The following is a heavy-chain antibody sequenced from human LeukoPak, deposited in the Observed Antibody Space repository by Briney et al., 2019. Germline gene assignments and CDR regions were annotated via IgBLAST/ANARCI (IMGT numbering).Heavy chain of an antibody. CDR2: IWYDGTNR. J-gene: IGHJ3*02. CDR1: GSTFSTYG. Sequence: GGSLRLSCTTSGSTFSTYGMHWVRQAPGKGLEWVAVIWYDGTNRYYADSVKGRFTISRDNSKNTLYLQMNSMRAEDTAVYYCARDQDRAFDIWGQGTMVTVSS. CDR3: ARDQDRAFDI. V-gene: IGHV3-33*01.